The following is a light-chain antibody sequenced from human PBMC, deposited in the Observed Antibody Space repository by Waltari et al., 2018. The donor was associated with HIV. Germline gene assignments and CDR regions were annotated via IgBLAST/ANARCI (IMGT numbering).Light chain of an antibody. Sequence: DIQMTQSTPSLSASVGDTVTITCQASETVGRHLNWYQQKPGEAPRLLIYAAFESHSGAPFRFNGSGSGTYFTLTIASLQPEDLATYYCQQTYSSPYTFGQGTTLDI. CDR1: ETVGRH. J-gene: IGKJ2*01. V-gene: IGKV1-39*01. CDR3: QQTYSSPYT. CDR2: AAF.